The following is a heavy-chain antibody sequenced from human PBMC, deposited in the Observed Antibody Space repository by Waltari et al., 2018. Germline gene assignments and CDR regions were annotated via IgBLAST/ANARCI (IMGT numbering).Heavy chain of an antibody. CDR2: IIPMFGTG. V-gene: IGHV1-69*08. D-gene: IGHD6-13*01. J-gene: IGHJ4*02. Sequence: QVQLVQSGAAVKKPGSSVKVSCKASGGTFSSYAISCVRQAPGQGLGWMGRIIPMFGTGNYAQKFQGRVRSTADKSTSTAYMELSSLRSEDTAVYYCARDGMGGIALYWGQGTLVTVSS. CDR1: GGTFSSYA. CDR3: ARDGMGGIALY.